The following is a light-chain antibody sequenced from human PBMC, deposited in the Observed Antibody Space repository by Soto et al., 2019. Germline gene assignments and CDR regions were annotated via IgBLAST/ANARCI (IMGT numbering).Light chain of an antibody. Sequence: DIQMTQSPSSLSASVGDRVTIICRASQSISNYLNWYQQKPGKVPKLLIYAASTLQSGIPSRFSGSGSGTDFTLTISSLQPDDFATYYCQQSYRTPRTFGQGSKLEIK. CDR3: QQSYRTPRT. J-gene: IGKJ2*01. CDR2: AAS. V-gene: IGKV1-39*01. CDR1: QSISNY.